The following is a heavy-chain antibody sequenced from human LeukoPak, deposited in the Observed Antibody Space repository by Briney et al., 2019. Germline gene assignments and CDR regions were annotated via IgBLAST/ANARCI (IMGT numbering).Heavy chain of an antibody. Sequence: GASVTVSCKASGYTFTSYGISWVRHAPGQGLEWMGWISAYSGNTNYAQKPQGRVTMTTDTSTSTAYMELRSLRSDDTAVYYCARGDIGIAVAPWGQGTLVTVSS. CDR3: ARGDIGIAVAP. CDR1: GYTFTSYG. V-gene: IGHV1-18*01. J-gene: IGHJ5*02. D-gene: IGHD6-19*01. CDR2: ISAYSGNT.